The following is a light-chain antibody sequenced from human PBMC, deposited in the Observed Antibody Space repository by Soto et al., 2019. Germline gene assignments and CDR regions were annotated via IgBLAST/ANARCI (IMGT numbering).Light chain of an antibody. V-gene: IGLV2-14*01. Sequence: QSVLTQPASVAGCPGQSIRISWAGGSGDVGGYDYVSWYQLHPGKAPKLMVFEVSNRPSGVSYRFSGSKSGNTASLTISGLQAEDEADYFCSSYSISTAYLFGTGTKVTVL. CDR3: SSYSISTAYL. CDR1: SGDVGGYDY. J-gene: IGLJ1*01. CDR2: EVS.